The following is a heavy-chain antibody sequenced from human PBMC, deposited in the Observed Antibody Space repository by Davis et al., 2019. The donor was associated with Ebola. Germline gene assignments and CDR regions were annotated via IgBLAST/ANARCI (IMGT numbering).Heavy chain of an antibody. CDR1: GGTFSSYA. Sequence: SVKVSCKASGGTFSSYAISWVRQAPGQGLEWMGGIIPIFGTANYAQKFQGRVTITADESTSTAYMELSSLRSEDTAVYYCARDFPSSEYFDLWGRGTLVTVSS. CDR2: IIPIFGTA. D-gene: IGHD6-6*01. V-gene: IGHV1-69*13. J-gene: IGHJ2*01. CDR3: ARDFPSSEYFDL.